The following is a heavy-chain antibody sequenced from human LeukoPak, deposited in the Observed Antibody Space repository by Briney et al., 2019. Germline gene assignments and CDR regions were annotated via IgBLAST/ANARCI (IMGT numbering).Heavy chain of an antibody. Sequence: SETLSLTFAVYCGSFSGYYWSWIRQPPGKGLEWIGEINHSGSTNYNPSLKSRVTISVATSKTQFSLKLSSVTAADTAVYYCARSQGGFREFHWGQGPLVTVSS. D-gene: IGHD3-10*01. CDR3: ARSQGGFREFH. V-gene: IGHV4-34*01. CDR2: INHSGST. CDR1: CGSFSGYY. J-gene: IGHJ4*02.